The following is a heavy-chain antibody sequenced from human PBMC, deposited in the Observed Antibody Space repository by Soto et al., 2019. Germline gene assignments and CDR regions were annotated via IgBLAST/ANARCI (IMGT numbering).Heavy chain of an antibody. D-gene: IGHD5-18*01. CDR2: IIPIFGTA. J-gene: IGHJ6*02. CDR1: GGTFSSYA. Sequence: QVQLVQSGAEVKKPGSSVKVSCKASGGTFSSYAISWVRQAPGQGLESMGGIIPIFGTANYAQKFQGRVTITADESTSTAYMELSSLRSEDTAVYYCARDRRGYSYGYDYYYGMDVWGQGTTVTVSS. CDR3: ARDRRGYSYGYDYYYGMDV. V-gene: IGHV1-69*01.